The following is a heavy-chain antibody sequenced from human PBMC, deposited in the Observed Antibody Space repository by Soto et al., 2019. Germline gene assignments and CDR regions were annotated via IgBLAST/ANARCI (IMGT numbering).Heavy chain of an antibody. CDR2: IYYSGST. CDR1: GGSISSSSYY. V-gene: IGHV4-39*01. CDR3: ARLPVLEPPSVDYYYYMDV. J-gene: IGHJ6*03. Sequence: SETLSLTCTVSGGSISSSSYYWGWIRQPPGKGLEWIGSIYYSGSTYYNPSLKSRVTISVDTSKNQFSLKLSSVTAADTAVYYCARLPVLEPPSVDYYYYMDVWGKGTTVTVSS. D-gene: IGHD1-1*01.